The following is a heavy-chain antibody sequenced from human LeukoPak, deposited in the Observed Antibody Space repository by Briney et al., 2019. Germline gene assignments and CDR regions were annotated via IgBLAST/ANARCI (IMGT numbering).Heavy chain of an antibody. Sequence: GGSLRLSCAASGFTFSGSAMHWVRQASGKGLEWVGRIGSKTNSYATTYAASVKGRFTISRDDSKNTAYLQMNSLKTEDTAVYYCSSTYDSNGWFFDYWGQGTLVTVSS. CDR3: SSTYDSNGWFFDY. J-gene: IGHJ4*02. D-gene: IGHD3-22*01. CDR1: GFTFSGSA. CDR2: IGSKTNSYAT. V-gene: IGHV3-73*01.